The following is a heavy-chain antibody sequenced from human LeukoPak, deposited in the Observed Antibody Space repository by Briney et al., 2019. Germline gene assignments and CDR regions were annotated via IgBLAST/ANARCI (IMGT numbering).Heavy chain of an antibody. D-gene: IGHD2-2*01. V-gene: IGHV3-21*01. J-gene: IGHJ5*02. CDR2: ISSSSSYI. Sequence: GGSLRLSCAASGFTFSSYSMNWVRQAPGKGLEWVSSISSSSSYIYYADSAKGRFTISRDNAKNSLYLQMNSLRAEDTAVYYCARDREYCSSTSCHNWFDPWGQGTLVTVSS. CDR1: GFTFSSYS. CDR3: ARDREYCSSTSCHNWFDP.